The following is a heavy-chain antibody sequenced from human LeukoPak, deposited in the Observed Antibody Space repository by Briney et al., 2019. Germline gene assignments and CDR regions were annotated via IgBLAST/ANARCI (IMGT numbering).Heavy chain of an antibody. J-gene: IGHJ4*02. Sequence: SETLSPTCTVSGGSLEGLYWSWIRQSPEKGLEWIGNVLHTGVTSYNLSLKSRVTISVDTSRNQFSLTMTSMTAADTAIYYCTRGGGSGYYFGIPRYYFDAWGQGVLVTVSS. CDR2: VLHTGVT. CDR3: TRGGGSGYYFGIPRYYFDA. CDR1: GGSLEGLY. D-gene: IGHD3-22*01. V-gene: IGHV4-59*11.